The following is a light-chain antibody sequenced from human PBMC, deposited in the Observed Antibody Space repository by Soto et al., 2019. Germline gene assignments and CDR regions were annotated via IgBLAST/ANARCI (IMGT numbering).Light chain of an antibody. V-gene: IGLV1-44*01. CDR2: SDN. Sequence: QSVLTQTPSASGAPGQRVSISCSGSSSDIGRHTVNWYKQLPGTAPKLLIYSDNQRPSGVPDRFTGSKSGTSASLAISGLQPGDEADYYCAEWDDSLNAYVFGTGTKVTVL. CDR3: AEWDDSLNAYV. J-gene: IGLJ1*01. CDR1: SSDIGRHT.